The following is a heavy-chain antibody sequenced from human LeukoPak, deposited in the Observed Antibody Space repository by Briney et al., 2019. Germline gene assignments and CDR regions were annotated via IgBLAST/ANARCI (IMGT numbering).Heavy chain of an antibody. CDR3: AGGDRCYDYHWFDP. Sequence: PSETLSLTCTAAGGSISSYYWSWIRQPPGKGLEWIGYIYYSGSTNYNPSLKSRVTISVDTSKNQFSLKLSSVTAADTAVYYCAGGDRCYDYHWFDPWGQGTLVTVSS. CDR2: IYYSGST. CDR1: GGSISSYY. D-gene: IGHD5-12*01. J-gene: IGHJ5*02. V-gene: IGHV4-59*12.